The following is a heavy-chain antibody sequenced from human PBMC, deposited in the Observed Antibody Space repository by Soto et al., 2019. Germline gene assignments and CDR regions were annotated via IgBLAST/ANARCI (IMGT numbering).Heavy chain of an antibody. V-gene: IGHV4-61*01. CDR3: ARRITIDPNWFDP. J-gene: IGHJ5*02. Sequence: QVQLQESGPGLVKPSETLSLTCTVSGGSVSSGSYYWNWIRQPPGKGLEWIGYIYYSGSTNYNPSLKSRLTISVDTSKNQFSLKLSSVTAADTAVYYCARRITIDPNWFDPWGQGTLVTVSS. D-gene: IGHD3-9*01. CDR2: IYYSGST. CDR1: GGSVSSGSYY.